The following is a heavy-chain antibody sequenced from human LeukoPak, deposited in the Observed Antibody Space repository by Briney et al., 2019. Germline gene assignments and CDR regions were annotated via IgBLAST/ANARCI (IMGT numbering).Heavy chain of an antibody. D-gene: IGHD2-2*01. CDR3: ARGSSSAPYKGIHP. V-gene: IGHV4-38-2*02. CDR1: GYSISSGYD. CDR2: IYYRRTI. Sequence: SETLSLTFTVSGYSISSGYDWGWIRQPPGKGLGWIGTIYYRRTIYYNPSLKSRVTISVDTSKNQFSLRLTSMTAADTAVYYCARGSSSAPYKGIHPWGQGTLVTVSS. J-gene: IGHJ5*02.